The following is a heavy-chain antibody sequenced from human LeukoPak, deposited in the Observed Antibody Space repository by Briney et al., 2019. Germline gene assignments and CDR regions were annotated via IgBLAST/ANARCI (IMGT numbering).Heavy chain of an antibody. Sequence: GGSLRLSCAASGFIFSSYWMTWVRQAPGKGLEWVANIKQHGNEKYYVDSVKGRFTISRDNAKNSLLLQMNSLRAEDTAVHYCARVRGGYYFDYWGQGTLVTVSS. CDR2: IKQHGNEK. V-gene: IGHV3-7*05. D-gene: IGHD3-16*01. CDR1: GFIFSSYW. CDR3: ARVRGGYYFDY. J-gene: IGHJ4*02.